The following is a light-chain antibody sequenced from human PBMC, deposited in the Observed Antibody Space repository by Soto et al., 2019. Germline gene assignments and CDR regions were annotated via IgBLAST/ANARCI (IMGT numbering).Light chain of an antibody. Sequence: QSALTQPASVSGSPGQSITISCTGTSSDVGGYNYVSWYQQHPGKAPKLMIYAVSNRPSGVSTRFSGSKSGNTASLTISGLQAEDEAEYLCSSYTTSSTLLYVFGTGTKLTVL. V-gene: IGLV2-14*01. CDR1: SSDVGGYNY. CDR3: SSYTTSSTLLYV. J-gene: IGLJ1*01. CDR2: AVS.